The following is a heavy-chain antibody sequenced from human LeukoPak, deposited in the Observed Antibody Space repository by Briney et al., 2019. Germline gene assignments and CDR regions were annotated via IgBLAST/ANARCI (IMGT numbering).Heavy chain of an antibody. CDR2: IYYSGST. J-gene: IGHJ5*02. Sequence: PSETLSLTCTVSGGSISSSSYSWGWIRQPPGKGLEWIGSIYYSGSTYYNPSLKSRVTISVDTSKNQFSLKLSSVTAADTAVYYCARLVPYYDFWSGSGGWFDPWGQGTLVTVSS. V-gene: IGHV4-39*01. CDR3: ARLVPYYDFWSGSGGWFDP. CDR1: GGSISSSSYS. D-gene: IGHD3-3*01.